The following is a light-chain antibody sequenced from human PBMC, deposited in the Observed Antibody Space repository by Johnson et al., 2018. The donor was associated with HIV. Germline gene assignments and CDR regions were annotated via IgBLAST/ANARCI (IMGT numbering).Light chain of an antibody. Sequence: QSVLTQPPSVSAAPGQKVTISCSGSSANIGDNSVSWYQQLPGTAPKLLIYENNKRPSGIPDRFSGSKSGTSATLGITGLQTGDEADYYCGTWDSGLGAVYVFGPGTKVTVL. CDR1: SANIGDNS. J-gene: IGLJ1*01. CDR3: GTWDSGLGAVYV. V-gene: IGLV1-51*02. CDR2: ENN.